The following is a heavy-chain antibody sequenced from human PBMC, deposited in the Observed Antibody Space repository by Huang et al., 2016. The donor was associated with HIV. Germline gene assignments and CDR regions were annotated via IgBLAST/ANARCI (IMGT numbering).Heavy chain of an antibody. D-gene: IGHD6-13*01. J-gene: IGHJ2*01. CDR3: ARDPRVFGAAAIQWYFDL. CDR2: ISYDGSNK. Sequence: QVQLVESGGGVVQPGRSLRLSCAASGFTFNNYALHWVRQAPGKGLDVVSIISYDGSNKYYADAVKGRVTISRDNSKNTLYLRMNSLRADDTAVYYWARDPRVFGAAAIQWYFDLWGRGTLVTVSS. V-gene: IGHV3-30-3*01. CDR1: GFTFNNYA.